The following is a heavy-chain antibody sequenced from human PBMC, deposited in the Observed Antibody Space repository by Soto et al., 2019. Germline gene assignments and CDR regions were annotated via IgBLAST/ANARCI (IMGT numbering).Heavy chain of an antibody. CDR1: GGSIISSNW. CDR3: ARRDWSGSTSHFYFDY. Sequence: SETLSLTCAVSGGSIISSNWWNWVRQPPGRGLEWIGEIYHSGSTYYKPSLKSRVAMSVDTSKNQFSLKLTSATAADTAVYYCARRDWSGSTSHFYFDYWGQGVLVTVSS. V-gene: IGHV4-4*02. CDR2: IYHSGST. J-gene: IGHJ4*02. D-gene: IGHD3-9*01.